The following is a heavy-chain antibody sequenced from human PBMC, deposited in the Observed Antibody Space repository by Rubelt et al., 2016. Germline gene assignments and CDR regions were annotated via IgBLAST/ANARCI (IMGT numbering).Heavy chain of an antibody. V-gene: IGHV1-18*01. CDR1: GYTFTSYG. D-gene: IGHD6-6*01. J-gene: IGHJ2*01. CDR3: ARDRIRIAARQGWYFDL. Sequence: QIQLVQSGAEVKKPGASVKVSCKASGYTFTSYGISWVRQAPGQGLEWMGWISAYNGNTNYAQKLQGRVTMTTDTSTSTAYMELRSLRSDDTAVYYCARDRIRIAARQGWYFDLWGRGTLVTVSS. CDR2: ISAYNGNT.